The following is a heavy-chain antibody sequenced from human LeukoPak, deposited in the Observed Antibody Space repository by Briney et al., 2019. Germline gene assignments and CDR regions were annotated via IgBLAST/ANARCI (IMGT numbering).Heavy chain of an antibody. J-gene: IGHJ4*02. CDR2: ISWNSGSI. D-gene: IGHD2-2*01. V-gene: IGHV3-9*01. CDR3: AKGGAVVVPAALDY. Sequence: GRSLRLSCAAPGFTFDDYAMHWVRQAPGKGLEWVSGISWNSGSIGYADSVKGRFTISRDNAKNSLYLQMNSLRAEDTALYYCAKGGAVVVPAALDYWGQGTLVTVSS. CDR1: GFTFDDYA.